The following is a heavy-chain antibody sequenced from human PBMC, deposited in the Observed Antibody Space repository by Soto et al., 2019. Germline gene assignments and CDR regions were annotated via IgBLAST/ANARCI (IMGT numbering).Heavy chain of an antibody. D-gene: IGHD3-10*01. CDR3: ARGGLWFGELSTVYYYYGMDV. CDR1: GGSFRGYY. CDR2: INHSGST. J-gene: IGHJ6*02. V-gene: IGHV4-34*01. Sequence: SETLSLTCAVYGGSFRGYYWSWIRQPPGKGLEWIGEINHSGSTNYNPSLKSRVTISVDTSKNQFSLKLSSVTAADTAVYYCARGGLWFGELSTVYYYYGMDVWGQGTTVT.